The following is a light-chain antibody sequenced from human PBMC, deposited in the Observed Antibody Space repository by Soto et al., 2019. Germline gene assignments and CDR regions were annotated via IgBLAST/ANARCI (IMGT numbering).Light chain of an antibody. CDR1: QIINSN. CDR3: QQYHKWPIT. CDR2: RAS. V-gene: IGKV3-15*01. Sequence: IVIRQSPPTMSVSPGEGATLSWRASQIINSNLACYRHKPGQAPRLLIYRASTRAAGLPDRFSGSGSGIEFTRTISSLQSEDFAVYYCQQYHKWPITFGQGTRLEI. J-gene: IGKJ5*01.